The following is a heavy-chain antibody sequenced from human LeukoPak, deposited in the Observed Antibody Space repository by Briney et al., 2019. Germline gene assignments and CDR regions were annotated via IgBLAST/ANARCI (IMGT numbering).Heavy chain of an antibody. J-gene: IGHJ4*02. CDR1: GYTFTAYS. CDR2: INPDSGGT. Sequence: ASVKVSCKTSGYTFTAYSIFWIRQAPGQGLEWLGWINPDSGGTKSAEQFQGRITMTRDTSISTVYMELSSLRSDDTALYYCATHATDYWGQGTLVTISS. V-gene: IGHV1-2*02. CDR3: ATHATDY.